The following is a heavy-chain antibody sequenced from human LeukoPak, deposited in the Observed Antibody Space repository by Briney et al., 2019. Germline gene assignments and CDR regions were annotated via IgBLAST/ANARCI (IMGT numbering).Heavy chain of an antibody. Sequence: PGGSLRLSCAASGFTFSNYSMNWVRQAPGKGLEWVSYISSSSRTIYYADSVKGRFTISRDNAKNSLYLQMNSLRAEDTAVYYCARLLNWGTIDYWGQGTLVTVSS. CDR3: ARLLNWGTIDY. J-gene: IGHJ4*02. D-gene: IGHD7-27*01. V-gene: IGHV3-48*01. CDR1: GFTFSNYS. CDR2: ISSSSRTI.